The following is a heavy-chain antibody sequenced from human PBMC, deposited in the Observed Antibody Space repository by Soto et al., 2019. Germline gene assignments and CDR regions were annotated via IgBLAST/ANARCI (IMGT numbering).Heavy chain of an antibody. J-gene: IGHJ4*02. CDR2: IYYSGST. CDR1: GGSISSGGYY. D-gene: IGHD3-22*01. Sequence: SETLSLTYTVSGGSISSGGYYWSWIRQHPGKGLEWIGYIYYSGSTYYNPSLKSRVTISVDTSKNQFSLKLSSVTAADTAVYYCARDQHLGYYDSSGPFDYWGQGTLVTVSS. V-gene: IGHV4-31*03. CDR3: ARDQHLGYYDSSGPFDY.